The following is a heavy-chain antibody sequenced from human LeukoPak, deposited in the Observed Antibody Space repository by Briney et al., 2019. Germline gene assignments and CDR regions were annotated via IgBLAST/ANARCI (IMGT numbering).Heavy chain of an antibody. CDR3: ARGGSGWHYFDY. V-gene: IGHV4-59*01. Sequence: SETLSLTCTVSGGSISSYYWSWIRQPPGKGLEWIGYIYGSANYNPSLKSRVTISVDRSKNQFSLKLSSVTAADTAVYYCARGGSGWHYFDYWGQETLVTVSS. J-gene: IGHJ4*02. CDR1: GGSISSYY. D-gene: IGHD6-19*01. CDR2: IYGSA.